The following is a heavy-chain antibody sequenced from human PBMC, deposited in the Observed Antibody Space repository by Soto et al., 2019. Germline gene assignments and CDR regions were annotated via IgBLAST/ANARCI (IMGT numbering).Heavy chain of an antibody. CDR3: ARDYYGFVSYYNYHHYVMAF. J-gene: IGHJ6*02. Sequence: TGVYLRLSYAASGFTFSSYAMHWVRQAPGKGLEWVAVISYDGSNKYYADSVKGRFTISRDNSKNTLYLQMNSLRAEDTAVYYCARDYYGFVSYYNYHHYVMAFRGQGSTVTGSS. D-gene: IGHD3-10*01. CDR2: ISYDGSNK. V-gene: IGHV3-30-3*01. CDR1: GFTFSSYA.